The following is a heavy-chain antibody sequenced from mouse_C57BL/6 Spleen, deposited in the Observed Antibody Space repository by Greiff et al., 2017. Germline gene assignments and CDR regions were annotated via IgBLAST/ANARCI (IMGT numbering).Heavy chain of an antibody. CDR2: IWSGGST. V-gene: IGHV2-2*01. CDR1: GFSLTSYG. Sequence: VKLVESGPGLVQPSQSLSITCTVSGFSLTSYGVHWVRQSPGKGLEWLGVIWSGGSTDYNAAFISRLSISKDNSKSQVFFKMNSLQADDTAIYYCARGYYGNYVNCDYWGQGTTLTVSS. J-gene: IGHJ2*01. CDR3: ARGYYGNYVNCDY. D-gene: IGHD2-1*01.